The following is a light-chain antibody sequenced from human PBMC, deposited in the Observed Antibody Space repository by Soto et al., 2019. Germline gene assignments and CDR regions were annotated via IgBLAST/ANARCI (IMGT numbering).Light chain of an antibody. J-gene: IGLJ1*01. V-gene: IGLV1-44*01. CDR1: SSNIGSNT. Sequence: QSVLTQPPSASGTPGQRVTISCSGSSSNIGSNTVNWYQQLPGTAPKLLIYNNNQRPSGVPDRFSGSKSGTSASLAISGLQSEEDADYDCAAWDDRLNGLVFGTGTKLTVL. CDR2: NNN. CDR3: AAWDDRLNGLV.